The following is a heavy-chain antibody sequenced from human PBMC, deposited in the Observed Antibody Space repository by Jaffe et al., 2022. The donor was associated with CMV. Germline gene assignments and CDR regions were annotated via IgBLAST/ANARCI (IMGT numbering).Heavy chain of an antibody. Sequence: EVQLLESGGGLVQPGGSLRLSCAAAGFTFNNYAMSWVRQAPGKGLEWVSAFSGSGGITYYADSVRGRFTISSDNSKDTLFLQMNSLRAEDTAVYYCAKAGTGATTRYFDLWGRGTLVTVSS. V-gene: IGHV3-23*01. D-gene: IGHD4-17*01. CDR3: AKAGTGATTRYFDL. CDR2: FSGSGGIT. J-gene: IGHJ2*01. CDR1: GFTFNNYA.